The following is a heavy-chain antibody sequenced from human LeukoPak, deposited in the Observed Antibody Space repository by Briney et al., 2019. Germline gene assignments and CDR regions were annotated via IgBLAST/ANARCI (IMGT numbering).Heavy chain of an antibody. D-gene: IGHD6-13*01. CDR2: ISAYNGNT. CDR3: ARDGSYSSSWTYYYYYYYMDV. J-gene: IGHJ6*03. V-gene: IGHV1-18*01. CDR1: GYTFTSYG. Sequence: ASVKVSCKASGYTFTSYGISWVRQAPGQGLEWMGWISAYNGNTNYAQKLQGRVTMTTDTSTSTAYMELRSLRSDDTAVYYCARDGSYSSSWTYYYYYYYMDVWGKGTTVTVSS.